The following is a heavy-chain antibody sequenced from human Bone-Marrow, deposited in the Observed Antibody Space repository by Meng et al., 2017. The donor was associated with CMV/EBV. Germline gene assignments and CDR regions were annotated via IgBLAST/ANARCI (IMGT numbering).Heavy chain of an antibody. CDR3: ARDGGEVTGMYV. V-gene: IGHV3-30-3*01. J-gene: IGHJ6*02. CDR2: ISYDGSNK. CDR1: GFTFSSYA. Sequence: GESLKISCAASGFTFSSYAMHWVRQAPGKGLEWVSVISYDGSNKYYADSVKGRFTISRDNSKNTLYLQMNSLRAEDTAVYYCARDGGEVTGMYVWGQGTTVTVSS. D-gene: IGHD3-10*01.